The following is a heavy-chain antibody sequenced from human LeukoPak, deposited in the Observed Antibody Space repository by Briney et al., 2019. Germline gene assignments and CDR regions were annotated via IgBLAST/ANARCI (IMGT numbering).Heavy chain of an antibody. CDR3: AENGGDYGDLRFDY. CDR2: IIPIFGTA. CDR1: GGTFSSYA. D-gene: IGHD4-17*01. V-gene: IGHV1-69*13. Sequence: GASVKVSCKASGGTFSSYAISWVRQAPGQGLEWMGGIIPIFGTANYAQKFQGRVTITADESTSTAYMELSSLRSEDTAVYYCAENGGDYGDLRFDYWGQGTLVTVSS. J-gene: IGHJ4*02.